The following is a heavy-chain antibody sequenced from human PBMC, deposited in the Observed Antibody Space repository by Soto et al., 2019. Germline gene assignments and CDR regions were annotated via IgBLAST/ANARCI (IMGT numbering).Heavy chain of an antibody. CDR1: GVTFSSYS. J-gene: IGHJ3*02. CDR3: AREPYGNDACDI. Sequence: PGGSLSVSWAAAGVTFSSYSMRWVRQAPGKGLEWVSSISSSSSYIYYADSVKGRFTISRDNAKNSLYLQMNSLRAEDTAVYYCAREPYGNDACDICGQGTMVTVSS. V-gene: IGHV3-21*01. D-gene: IGHD4-17*01. CDR2: ISSSSSYI.